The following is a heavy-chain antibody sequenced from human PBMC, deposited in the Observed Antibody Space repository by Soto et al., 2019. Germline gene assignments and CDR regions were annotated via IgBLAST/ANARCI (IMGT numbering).Heavy chain of an antibody. V-gene: IGHV4-59*01. D-gene: IGHD6-25*01. J-gene: IGHJ4*02. CDR2: IYYSGST. Sequence: SETLSLTCTVSGGSISSYYWSWIRQPPGKGLEWIGYIYYSGSTNYNPSLKSRVTISVDTSKNQFSLKLSSVTAADTAVYYCARAGGGGQRLFDFDYWGQGTLVTVSS. CDR3: ARAGGGGQRLFDFDY. CDR1: GGSISSYY.